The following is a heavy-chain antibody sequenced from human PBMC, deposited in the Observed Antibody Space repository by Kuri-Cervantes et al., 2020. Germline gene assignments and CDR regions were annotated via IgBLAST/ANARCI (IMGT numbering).Heavy chain of an antibody. CDR2: ISAYNGNT. J-gene: IGHJ4*02. V-gene: IGHV1-18*01. Sequence: ASVKVSCKASGYTFTSYGVSWVRQAPGQGLEWMGWISAYNGNTNYAQKFQGRVTMTRDTSISTAYMELSRLRSDDTAVYYCASERTDGDYPDYWGQGTLVTVSS. CDR3: ASERTDGDYPDY. CDR1: GYTFTSYG. D-gene: IGHD4-17*01.